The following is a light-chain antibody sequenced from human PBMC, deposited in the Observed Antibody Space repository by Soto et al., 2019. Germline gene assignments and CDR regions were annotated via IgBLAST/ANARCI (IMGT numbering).Light chain of an antibody. CDR1: QSISSW. Sequence: DIQVTQSPSTLSASVGDRVTITCRASQSISSWLAWYQQKPGKAPKLLIYDASSLESGVPSRFSGSGSGTTFTLTISSLQPEDIATYYCQQYNGNSGTFGQGTKVDI. J-gene: IGKJ1*01. CDR2: DAS. V-gene: IGKV1-5*01. CDR3: QQYNGNSGT.